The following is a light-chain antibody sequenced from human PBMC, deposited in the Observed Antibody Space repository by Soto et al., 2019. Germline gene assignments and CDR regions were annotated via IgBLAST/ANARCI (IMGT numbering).Light chain of an antibody. CDR2: AAS. Sequence: DIQMTQSPSSLSASVGDRVTITCRASQGISNYLAWYQQKPGKVPKLLIYAASILQSGFPSRFSGSGSGTEFTLTIRSLQPEDVATYYCQKYNSAPRTFGQGSKVEIK. CDR1: QGISNY. J-gene: IGKJ1*01. V-gene: IGKV1-27*01. CDR3: QKYNSAPRT.